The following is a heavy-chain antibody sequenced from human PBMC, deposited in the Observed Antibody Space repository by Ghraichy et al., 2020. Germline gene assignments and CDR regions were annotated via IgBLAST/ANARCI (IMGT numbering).Heavy chain of an antibody. J-gene: IGHJ6*02. CDR2: IKQDGSEK. Sequence: GESLNISCAASGFTFSSYWMSWVRQAPGKGLEWVANIKQDGSEKYYVDSVKGRFTISRDNAKNSLYLQMNSLRAEDTAVYYCARSYPKNYYGMDVWGQGTTVTVSS. CDR1: GFTFSSYW. D-gene: IGHD3-16*01. CDR3: ARSYPKNYYGMDV. V-gene: IGHV3-7*03.